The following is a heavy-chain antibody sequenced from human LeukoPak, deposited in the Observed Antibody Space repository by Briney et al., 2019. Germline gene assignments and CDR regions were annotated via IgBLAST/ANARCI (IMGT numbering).Heavy chain of an antibody. V-gene: IGHV3-20*04. CDR2: INWNGGSI. J-gene: IGHJ4*02. D-gene: IGHD4-17*01. CDR3: ARLSPLDYGDYDY. Sequence: GGSLRLSCAASGFTFDDYGMSWVRQAPGKGLEWVSGINWNGGSIGYADSVKGRFTISRDNAKNSLYLQMNSLRAEDTAVYYCARLSPLDYGDYDYWGQGTLVTVSS. CDR1: GFTFDDYG.